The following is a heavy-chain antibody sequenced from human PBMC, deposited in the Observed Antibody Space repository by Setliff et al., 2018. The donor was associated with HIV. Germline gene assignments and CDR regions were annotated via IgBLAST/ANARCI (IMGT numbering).Heavy chain of an antibody. CDR3: ARHAIVDTAGRGFDY. J-gene: IGHJ4*02. V-gene: IGHV4-39*01. CDR2: IYYSGST. Sequence: SETLSLTCTVSGGSISSGSCYWSWIRQPAGKGLEWIGSIYYSGSTYYNSSLKSRVTISVDTSKNQFSLKLSSVTATDTAVYYCARHAIVDTAGRGFDYWGQGTLVTVS. D-gene: IGHD5-18*01. CDR1: GGSISSGSCY.